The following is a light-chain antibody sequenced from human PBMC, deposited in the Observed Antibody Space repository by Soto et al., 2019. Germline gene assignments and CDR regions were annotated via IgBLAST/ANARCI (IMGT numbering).Light chain of an antibody. V-gene: IGKV3-20*01. CDR1: QSVSSTY. Sequence: EIVLTQSPGTLSLSPGERVTLSCRASQSVSSTYVAWYQHKPGQAPRLLIYGASTRATGVPDSFSGSGSGADVTLTISSLQTEDYAVYYCQQYNNWPESFGQGTKLEIK. CDR2: GAS. J-gene: IGKJ2*01. CDR3: QQYNNWPES.